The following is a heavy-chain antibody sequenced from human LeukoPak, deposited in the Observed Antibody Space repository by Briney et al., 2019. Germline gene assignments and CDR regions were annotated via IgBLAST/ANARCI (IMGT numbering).Heavy chain of an antibody. CDR2: ISAYNGNT. J-gene: IGHJ6*03. V-gene: IGHV1-18*01. Sequence: ASVKVSCKASGYTFTSYGISWVRQAPGQGLEWMGWISAYNGNTNHAQKLQGRVTMTTDTSTSTAYMELRSLRSDDTAVYYCARVVGLTGYSSSWYSGYYYYMDVWGKGTTVTVSS. CDR3: ARVVGLTGYSSSWYSGYYYYMDV. CDR1: GYTFTSYG. D-gene: IGHD6-13*01.